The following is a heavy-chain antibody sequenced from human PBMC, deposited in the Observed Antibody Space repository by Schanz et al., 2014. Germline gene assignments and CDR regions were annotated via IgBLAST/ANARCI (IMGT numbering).Heavy chain of an antibody. CDR3: VSQTGSPNY. CDR2: INGDGSRT. Sequence: VHLLESGGGLVEPGGSLRLSCAASGFTFTNYAMSWVRQAPGKGLEWVSRINGDGSRTAYADSVKGRFTISRDNSKNTLYLQMNSLRVEDTAVYFCVSQTGSPNYWGQGTLVTVSS. D-gene: IGHD6-13*01. J-gene: IGHJ4*02. V-gene: IGHV3-23*01. CDR1: GFTFTNYA.